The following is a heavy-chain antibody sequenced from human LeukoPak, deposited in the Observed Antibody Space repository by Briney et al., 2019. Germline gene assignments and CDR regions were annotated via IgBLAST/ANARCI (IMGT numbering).Heavy chain of an antibody. Sequence: ASVKVSCKASGYTFSIYYIHWVRQAPGQGLEWMGIINPSGGSTSYAQKFQGRVTMTRDTSTSTVYMELSSLRSEDTAVYYCARLRGYYDILLRTLGDAFDIWGQGTMVTVSS. D-gene: IGHD3-9*01. CDR1: GYTFSIYY. CDR3: ARLRGYYDILLRTLGDAFDI. J-gene: IGHJ3*02. V-gene: IGHV1-46*01. CDR2: INPSGGST.